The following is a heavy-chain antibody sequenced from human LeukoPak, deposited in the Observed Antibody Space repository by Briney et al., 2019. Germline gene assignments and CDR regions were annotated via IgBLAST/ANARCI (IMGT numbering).Heavy chain of an antibody. D-gene: IGHD3-22*01. Sequence: SETLSLTCAVSGGSISSGGYYWSWIRQHPGKGLEWIGYIYYSGSTYYNPSLKSRVTISVDTSKNQFSLRLSSVTAADTAVYYCARDDSSGYYYTAFDIWGQGTMVTVSS. V-gene: IGHV4-31*11. CDR1: GGSISSGGYY. CDR3: ARDDSSGYYYTAFDI. J-gene: IGHJ3*02. CDR2: IYYSGST.